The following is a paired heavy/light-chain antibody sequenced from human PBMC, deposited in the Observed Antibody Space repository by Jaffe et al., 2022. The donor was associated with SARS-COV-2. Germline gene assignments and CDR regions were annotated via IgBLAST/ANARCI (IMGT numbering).Light chain of an antibody. CDR2: DSS. CDR1: QNINSY. CDR3: QQQTNWYT. J-gene: IGKJ2*01. V-gene: IGKV3-11*01. Sequence: EVVLTQSPATLSLSPGERATLSCRAGQNINSYLAWYQQKPGQAPRLLIYDSSNRATGIPARFSGSGSGTDYTLTISSLEPEDFAVYYCQQQTNWYTFGQGTKVEIK.
Heavy chain of an antibody. J-gene: IGHJ4*02. CDR1: SGSISSGSHY. CDR2: VYSSGST. V-gene: IGHV4-61*02. CDR3: ARTSSSWRYFDY. Sequence: QVQLQESGPGLVKPSQTLSLTCTVSSGSISSGSHYWSWIRQPAGKGLECIGRVYSSGSTNYSPSLKSRVSMSVDTSKNQFSLRLSSVTAADTAVYYCARTSSSWRYFDYWGQGTLVTVSS. D-gene: IGHD6-13*01.